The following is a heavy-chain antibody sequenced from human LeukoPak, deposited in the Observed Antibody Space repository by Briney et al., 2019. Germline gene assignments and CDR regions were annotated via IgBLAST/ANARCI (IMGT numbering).Heavy chain of an antibody. CDR2: IDSSSRYI. J-gene: IGHJ4*02. CDR1: GFTFSSYN. Sequence: GGSLRLSCAASGFTFSSYNMDCVRQAPGKGLEWVSFIDSSSRYIYQADSVKGRFTISRDNAKSSVFLQMNSLRAEDTAVYYCARVGGHCTSTSCPPPDYWGQGTLVTVSS. CDR3: ARVGGHCTSTSCPPPDY. V-gene: IGHV3-21*01. D-gene: IGHD2-2*01.